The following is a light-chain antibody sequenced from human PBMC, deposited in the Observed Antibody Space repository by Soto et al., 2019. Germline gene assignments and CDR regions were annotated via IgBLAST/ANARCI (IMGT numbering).Light chain of an antibody. J-gene: IGKJ2*01. CDR1: QTINSN. Sequence: DIVVTQSPATLSVSPGERATLSCRASQTINSNLAWYQHKPGQAPRLLIYDASTRAAGIPARFSGSGSGTEFTLTISSLQSEDFALYYCQHYNDWPMYSFGQGTKVDIK. CDR2: DAS. CDR3: QHYNDWPMYS. V-gene: IGKV3-15*01.